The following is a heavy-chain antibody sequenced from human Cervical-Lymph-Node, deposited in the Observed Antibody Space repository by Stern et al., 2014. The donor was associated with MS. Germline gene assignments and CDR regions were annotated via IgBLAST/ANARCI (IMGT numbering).Heavy chain of an antibody. CDR2: IYPDDSDI. Sequence: VQLVQSGAEVKKPGESLKISCKGSGYTFTNNWIAWVRQMPGKGLEWMGIIYPDDSDIRYSPSLQGQGTIQADNSIRPAYLQRRSLKAADSAVYYCARPPPRRKWDDPNYGMDVWGQGTTVTVSS. CDR1: GYTFTNNW. J-gene: IGHJ6*02. D-gene: IGHD1-1*01. V-gene: IGHV5-51*03. CDR3: ARPPPRRKWDDPNYGMDV.